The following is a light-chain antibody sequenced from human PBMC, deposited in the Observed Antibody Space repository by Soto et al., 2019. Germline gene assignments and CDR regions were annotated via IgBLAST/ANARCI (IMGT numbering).Light chain of an antibody. Sequence: EIVLTQSPATLSLSPGERVTLSCRASQSVSSYLAWYQQKPGQAPRLLIYHASTRATGVPARFSGSGSGTDFTLTISSLQSEDFAVYYCQHYNYWPYTFGQGTKV. CDR2: HAS. J-gene: IGKJ2*01. CDR1: QSVSSY. V-gene: IGKV3-15*01. CDR3: QHYNYWPYT.